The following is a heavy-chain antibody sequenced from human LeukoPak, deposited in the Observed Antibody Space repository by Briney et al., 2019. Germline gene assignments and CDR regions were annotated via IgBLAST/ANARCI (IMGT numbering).Heavy chain of an antibody. J-gene: IGHJ5*02. Sequence: PSQTLSLTCTVSGGSITSGTYYWTWIRHHPGKGLEWIGYIYSSGDTQYNPSLRSRVTMSVDTSKSQFSLKLSSVTAADTAVYYCARDVGSYDSSGYNWFDPWGQGTLVTVSS. CDR3: ARDVGSYDSSGYNWFDP. D-gene: IGHD3-22*01. V-gene: IGHV4-31*03. CDR2: IYSSGDT. CDR1: GGSITSGTYY.